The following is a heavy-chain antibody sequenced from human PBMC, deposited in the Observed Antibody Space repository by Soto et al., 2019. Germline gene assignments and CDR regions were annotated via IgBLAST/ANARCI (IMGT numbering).Heavy chain of an antibody. CDR3: ARDMWLVRFFDY. J-gene: IGHJ4*02. CDR1: GFTFSSYS. D-gene: IGHD6-19*01. V-gene: IGHV3-21*01. CDR2: ISSSSSYI. Sequence: GGSLSLSCAASGFTFSSYSMNWVRQAPGKGLEWVSSISSSSSYIYYADSVKGRFTISRDNAKNSLYLQMNSLRAEDTAVYYCARDMWLVRFFDYWGQGTLVTVSS.